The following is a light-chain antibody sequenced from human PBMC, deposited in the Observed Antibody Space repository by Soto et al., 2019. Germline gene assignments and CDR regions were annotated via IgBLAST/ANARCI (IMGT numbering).Light chain of an antibody. J-gene: IGKJ1*01. CDR2: GAS. CDR1: QSVSSN. CDR3: QQYNNWPGT. V-gene: IGKV3-15*01. Sequence: EIVITQSPATLSVSPGERATLSCRASQSVSSNLAWYQQNPGQAPRLLIYGASTRATGIPARFSGSGSGTEFTLTISSLQSEDVAVYYCQQYNNWPGTLGQGTKVDIK.